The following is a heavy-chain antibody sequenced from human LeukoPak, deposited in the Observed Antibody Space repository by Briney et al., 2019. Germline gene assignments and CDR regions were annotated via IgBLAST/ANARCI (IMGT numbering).Heavy chain of an antibody. J-gene: IGHJ4*02. CDR3: AKEGPYGSGKGYYFDY. CDR2: ISDSDGST. CDR1: GFTFSSYD. V-gene: IGHV3-23*01. D-gene: IGHD3-10*01. Sequence: GGSLRLSCAASGFTFSSYDMSWVRQAPGKGLEWVSAISDSDGSTYYADSVKGRSTISRDNSRNTLYLQMNSLRAEDTAVYYCAKEGPYGSGKGYYFDYWGQGTLVTVSS.